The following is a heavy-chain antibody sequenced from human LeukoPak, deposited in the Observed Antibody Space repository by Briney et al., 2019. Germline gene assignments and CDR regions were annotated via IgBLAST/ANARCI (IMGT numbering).Heavy chain of an antibody. CDR3: AKWASGGDY. CDR2: ISYDGSNK. CDR1: GFTFSTYA. J-gene: IGHJ4*02. Sequence: GGSLRLSCAASGFTFSTYAMSWVRQTPGKGLEWVAVISYDGSNKYYADSVKGRFTISRDNSKNTLYLQMNSLRAEDTAVYYCAKWASGGDYWGQGTLVTVSS. V-gene: IGHV3-30*18. D-gene: IGHD6-25*01.